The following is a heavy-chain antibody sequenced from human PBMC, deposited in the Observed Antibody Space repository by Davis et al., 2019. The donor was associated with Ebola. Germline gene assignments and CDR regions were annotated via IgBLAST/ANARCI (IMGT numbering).Heavy chain of an antibody. J-gene: IGHJ4*02. D-gene: IGHD3-22*01. Sequence: ESLKISCAASGFTFSNYCMSWVRQLPGKGLEWIGEVYHGGNTNYNPSLKSRAIISVDKSKNQFSLKLSSVTAADTAVYYCARDYYDSNGYLYYFDTWGQGTLVTVSS. CDR2: VYHGGNT. V-gene: IGHV4-34*01. CDR3: ARDYYDSNGYLYYFDT. CDR1: GFTFSNYC.